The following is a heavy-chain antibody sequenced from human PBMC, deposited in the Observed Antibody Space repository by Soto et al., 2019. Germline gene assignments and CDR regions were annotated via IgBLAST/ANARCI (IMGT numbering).Heavy chain of an antibody. J-gene: IGHJ3*02. V-gene: IGHV1-18*01. Sequence: ASVKVSCKASGYTFTSYGISWVRQAPGQGLEWMGWISAYNGNTNYAQKLQGRVTMTTDTSTSTAYMELRSLRSDDTAVYYCARLTVWVTAARPNDAFDIWGQGTMVTVSS. CDR1: GYTFTSYG. CDR2: ISAYNGNT. D-gene: IGHD6-6*01. CDR3: ARLTVWVTAARPNDAFDI.